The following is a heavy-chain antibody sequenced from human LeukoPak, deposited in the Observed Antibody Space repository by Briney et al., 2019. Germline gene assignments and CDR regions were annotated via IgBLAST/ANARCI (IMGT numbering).Heavy chain of an antibody. CDR2: ISSSSSTI. CDR1: GFTFSSYS. CDR3: ARDLDHGYNPPDDY. D-gene: IGHD5-24*01. V-gene: IGHV3-48*01. Sequence: GGSLRLSCAASGFTFSSYSMNWVRQAPGKGLEWVSYISSSSSTIYYADSVKGRFTISRDNAKNSLYLQMNSLRAEDTAVYYCARDLDHGYNPPDDYWGQGTLVTVSS. J-gene: IGHJ4*02.